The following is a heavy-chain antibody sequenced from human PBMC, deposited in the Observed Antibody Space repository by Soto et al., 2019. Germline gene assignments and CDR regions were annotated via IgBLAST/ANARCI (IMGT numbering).Heavy chain of an antibody. CDR1: GGSISSYY. D-gene: IGHD2-2*01. Sequence: QVQLQESGPGLVKPSETLSLTCTVSGGSISSYYWSWIRQPPGKGLEWIGYIYYSGSTNYNPSLKSRVTLSVEPSKNQFSLKLSTVTAADTAVYYCARHPRHHFTSWYDQPYWYFDLWGRGTLVTVSS. CDR2: IYYSGST. J-gene: IGHJ2*01. CDR3: ARHPRHHFTSWYDQPYWYFDL. V-gene: IGHV4-59*01.